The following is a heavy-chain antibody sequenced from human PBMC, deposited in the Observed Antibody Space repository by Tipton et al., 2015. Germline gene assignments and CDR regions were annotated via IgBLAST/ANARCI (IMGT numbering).Heavy chain of an antibody. CDR2: IYYSGST. CDR3: ASIDYGDCVDY. D-gene: IGHD4-17*01. CDR1: GGSISSYY. Sequence: TLSLTCSVSGGSISSYYWSWIRQPPGKGLEWIGYIYYSGSTNYNPSLKSRVTISVDTSKNQFSLKLSSVTAADTAVYYCASIDYGDCVDYWGQGTLVTVSS. V-gene: IGHV4-59*01. J-gene: IGHJ4*02.